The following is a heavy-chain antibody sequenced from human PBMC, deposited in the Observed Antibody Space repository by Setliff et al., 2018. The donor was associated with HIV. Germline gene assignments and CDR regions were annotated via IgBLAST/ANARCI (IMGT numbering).Heavy chain of an antibody. CDR1: GGSISSDY. Sequence: ATLSLTCTVSGGSISSDYWGWIRQPPGRGLEWIGRIYYSGDTHYNPSLKSRVTISVDTSKNQFSLKLNSLTAADTAVYYCAKGGTSGWYSVLYFQHWGQGTLVTAPQ. J-gene: IGHJ1*01. V-gene: IGHV4-39*07. CDR3: AKGGTSGWYSVLYFQH. CDR2: IYYSGDT. D-gene: IGHD6-19*01.